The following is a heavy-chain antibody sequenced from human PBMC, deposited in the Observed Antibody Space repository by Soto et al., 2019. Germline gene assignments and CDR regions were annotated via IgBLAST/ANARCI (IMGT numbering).Heavy chain of an antibody. CDR2: IYPGDSDT. CDR3: AGDSRGYYADDAFDI. Sequence: SLKISCKGSGYSFTSYWIGWVRQMPGKGLEWMGIIYPGDSDTRYSPSFQGQVTISADKSISTAYLQWSSLKASDTAMYYCAGDSRGYYADDAFDIWGQGTMVTVSS. D-gene: IGHD3-22*01. J-gene: IGHJ3*02. V-gene: IGHV5-51*01. CDR1: GYSFTSYW.